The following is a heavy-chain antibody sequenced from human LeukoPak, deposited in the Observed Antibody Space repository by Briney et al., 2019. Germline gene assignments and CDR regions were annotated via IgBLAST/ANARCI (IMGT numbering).Heavy chain of an antibody. Sequence: SETLSLTCTVSGGSISSYYWSWIRQPAGKGLEWIGRIYTTGSTNYNPSLKSRVNMSVDTSKNQFSLKLSSVTAADTAVYYCARQVAVAGEAGFDFWGQGTLVTVSS. CDR3: ARQVAVAGEAGFDF. J-gene: IGHJ4*02. D-gene: IGHD6-19*01. CDR2: IYTTGST. CDR1: GGSISSYY. V-gene: IGHV4-4*07.